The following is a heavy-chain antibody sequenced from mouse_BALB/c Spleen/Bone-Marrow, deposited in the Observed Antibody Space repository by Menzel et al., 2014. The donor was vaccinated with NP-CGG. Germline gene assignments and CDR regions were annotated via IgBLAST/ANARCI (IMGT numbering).Heavy chain of an antibody. V-gene: IGHV1-26*01. Sequence: VQLQQSGPEPVKPGASVKMSCKASGYTFTDYHMRWVKQSHGKSLEWIGEINPNNGGTFYNQKYKGKATLTVDKSSSTAYMQLNSLTSEDSAVYYCARRQEDYYAWFAYWGQGTLVTVSA. J-gene: IGHJ3*01. CDR1: GYTFTDYH. D-gene: IGHD1-1*01. CDR2: INPNNGGT. CDR3: ARRQEDYYAWFAY.